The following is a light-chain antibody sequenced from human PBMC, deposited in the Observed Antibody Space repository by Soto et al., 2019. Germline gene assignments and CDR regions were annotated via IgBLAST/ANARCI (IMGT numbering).Light chain of an antibody. CDR1: QNIGSN. CDR3: QQYNNWPPYT. V-gene: IGKV3-15*01. J-gene: IGKJ2*01. Sequence: EVVMTQSPATLSASPGERVILSCRASQNIGSNLAWYQQRPGQAPRLLMYGASTRATETPARFSGSGSATDFTLTISSLQSEGFAVYYCQQYNNWPPYTFGQGTKLEIK. CDR2: GAS.